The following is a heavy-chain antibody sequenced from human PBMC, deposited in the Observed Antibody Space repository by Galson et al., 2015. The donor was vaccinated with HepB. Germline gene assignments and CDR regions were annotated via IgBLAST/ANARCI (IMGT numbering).Heavy chain of an antibody. J-gene: IGHJ6*02. V-gene: IGHV3-23*01. CDR3: AKVGGGHDYGDYEANLLYYYYGMDV. Sequence: SLRLSCAASGFTFSSYAMSWVRQAPGKGLEWVSAISGSGGSTYYADSVKGRFTISRDNSKNTLYLQMNSLRAEDTAVYYCAKVGGGHDYGDYEANLLYYYYGMDVWGQGTTVTVSS. D-gene: IGHD4-17*01. CDR1: GFTFSSYA. CDR2: ISGSGGST.